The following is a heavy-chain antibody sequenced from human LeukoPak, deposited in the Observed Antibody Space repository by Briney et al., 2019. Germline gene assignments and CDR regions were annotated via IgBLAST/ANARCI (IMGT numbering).Heavy chain of an antibody. J-gene: IGHJ4*02. CDR3: ARRSSSWFHYFDY. D-gene: IGHD6-13*01. V-gene: IGHV3-64*01. CDR2: ISSNGGST. CDR1: GFTFSNYP. Sequence: GGSLRLSCAASGFTFSNYPMHWVRQAPGKGLEYVSAISSNGGSTYYANSVKGRFTISRDNSNNTLYLQMGSLRAEDMAVYHCARRSSSWFHYFDYWGQENRLSVSS.